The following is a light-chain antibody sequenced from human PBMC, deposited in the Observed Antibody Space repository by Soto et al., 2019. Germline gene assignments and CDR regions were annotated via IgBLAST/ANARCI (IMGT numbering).Light chain of an antibody. CDR2: DAS. CDR1: QGISDY. Sequence: DIQMTQSPSSLSASVGDRVTITCRTIQGISDYLAWYQQKPGKPPKCLIYDASTLQSGVPSRFSGSGSGTDFTLIISSLQPEDVATYYCQNYDSVPVIFGPGTKVDI. J-gene: IGKJ3*01. V-gene: IGKV1-27*01. CDR3: QNYDSVPVI.